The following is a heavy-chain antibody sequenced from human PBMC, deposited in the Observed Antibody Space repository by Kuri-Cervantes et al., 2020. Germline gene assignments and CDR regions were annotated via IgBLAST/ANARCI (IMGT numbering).Heavy chain of an antibody. CDR3: AKDFGASFEGWFDP. CDR1: GFTFSGSA. J-gene: IGHJ5*02. Sequence: GESLKISCAASGFTFSGSAMHWVRQASGKGLEWVAVISYDGSNKYYADSVKGRFTISRDNSKNTLYLQMNSLRAEDTAVYYCAKDFGASFEGWFDPWGQGTLVTVSS. D-gene: IGHD1-26*01. CDR2: ISYDGSNK. V-gene: IGHV3-30-3*01.